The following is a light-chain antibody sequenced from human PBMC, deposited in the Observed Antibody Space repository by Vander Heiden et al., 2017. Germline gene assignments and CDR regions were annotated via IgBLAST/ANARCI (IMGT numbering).Light chain of an antibody. V-gene: IGKV1-33*01. CDR3: QQYDSFHT. CDR1: QDIGIC. J-gene: IGKJ2*01. Sequence: DIQMTQSPSSLSASVGDRVTITCQASQDIGICLNWYQQKPGKTPKLLIYDASNLQAGVPSRFTGSGSGTDFSLTITSLQPEDIATYYCQQYDSFHTFGQGTKLEIK. CDR2: DAS.